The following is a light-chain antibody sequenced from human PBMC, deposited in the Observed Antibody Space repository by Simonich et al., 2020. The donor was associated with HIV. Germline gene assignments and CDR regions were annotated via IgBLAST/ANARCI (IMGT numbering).Light chain of an antibody. CDR1: QSVSSY. CDR3: QQRSNWPIT. CDR2: DAS. J-gene: IGKJ5*01. V-gene: IGKV3-11*01. Sequence: EIVLTQSPGTLSLSPGERATLSFRASQSVSSYLAWYQQKPGQAPRLLIYDASNRATGIPARFSGSGYGTDFTLTISSLEPEDFAVYYCQQRSNWPITFAQGTRLEIK.